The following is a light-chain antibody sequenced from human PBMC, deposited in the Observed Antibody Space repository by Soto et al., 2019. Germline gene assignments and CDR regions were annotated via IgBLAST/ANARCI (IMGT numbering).Light chain of an antibody. V-gene: IGKV1-33*01. J-gene: IGKJ3*01. Sequence: DIQMTQSLSSLSASGGDRVTITCQASQDISNYLNWYQQKPGKAPKLLIYDASNLETGVPSRFSGSGSGTDFTFTISSLQPEDIATYYCQQYDNLFTFGPGTKVDIK. CDR2: DAS. CDR1: QDISNY. CDR3: QQYDNLFT.